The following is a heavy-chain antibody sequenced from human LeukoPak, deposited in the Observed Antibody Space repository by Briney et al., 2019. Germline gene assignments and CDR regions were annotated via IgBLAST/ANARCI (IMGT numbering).Heavy chain of an antibody. CDR3: ASLDTAKQPLANH. D-gene: IGHD5-18*01. Sequence: PGGSLRLSCVASGLIVSNHWMSWVRQAPGKGLEWVANIKEDRGREYYMDSVKGRLTISKDSAKNSLYLQMNSLRVEDTAMYYCASLDTAKQPLANHWGQGTLVTVSS. CDR2: IKEDRGRE. V-gene: IGHV3-7*03. J-gene: IGHJ5*02. CDR1: GLIVSNHW.